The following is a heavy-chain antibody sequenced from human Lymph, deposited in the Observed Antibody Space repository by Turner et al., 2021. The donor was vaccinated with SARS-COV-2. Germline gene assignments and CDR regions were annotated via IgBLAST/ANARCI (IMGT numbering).Heavy chain of an antibody. D-gene: IGHD6-13*01. CDR3: ARIAAPGVGGGVHYYYYAMDV. CDR2: VFPSLAIA. Sequence: QVQLVQSGAEVKKPGSSVKVSCKASGGTFSSSAISWVRQAPGQGPAGMGGVFPSLAIANCGDNFQGGVTMTRDKTTSTASMGLRSLKSEDTAVYFWARIAAPGVGGGVHYYYYAMDVWGQGTTVTVSS. V-gene: IGHV1-69*10. J-gene: IGHJ6*02. CDR1: GGTFSSSA.